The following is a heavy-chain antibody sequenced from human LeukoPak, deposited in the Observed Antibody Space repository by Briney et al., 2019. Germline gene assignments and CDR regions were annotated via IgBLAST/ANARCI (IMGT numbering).Heavy chain of an antibody. CDR3: ARVLSGYSFPSYFDY. V-gene: IGHV3-48*03. Sequence: PGGSLRLSCAASGFTFSSYEMNWVRQAPGKGLEWVSYISSSSGTRYYVDSVKGRFTISRDNAKNSLYLQMNSLRAEDTAVYHCARVLSGYSFPSYFDYWGQGTLVTVSS. CDR2: ISSSSGTR. J-gene: IGHJ4*02. CDR1: GFTFSSYE. D-gene: IGHD3-3*01.